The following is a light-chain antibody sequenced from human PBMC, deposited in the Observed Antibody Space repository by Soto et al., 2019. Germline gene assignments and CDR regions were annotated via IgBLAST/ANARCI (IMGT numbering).Light chain of an antibody. CDR2: GAS. V-gene: IGKV3-15*01. CDR3: QQYNNWPRT. Sequence: EIVMTQSPATLSGSPGEKATLSSRSSQSLTRNLAWYRQKPRQAPRLLSYGASTRATGIPARFSGSGSGTEFTLTISSLQSEDFAVYYCQQYNNWPRTFGQGPKVELK. J-gene: IGKJ1*01. CDR1: QSLTRN.